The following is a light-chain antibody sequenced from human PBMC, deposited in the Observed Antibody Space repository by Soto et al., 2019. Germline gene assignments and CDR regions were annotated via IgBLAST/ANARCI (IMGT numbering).Light chain of an antibody. J-gene: IGKJ2*01. CDR1: QSVSSN. V-gene: IGKV3-15*01. Sequence: EIVMTQSPATLSVSPGERATLSCRASQSVSSNLAWYQQKPSQSPRLLIYAASTRATGIPVRFSGSGSGTEFTLTISSLQSEDFAVYYCQQYHDWTPYTFGQGTKLEIK. CDR2: AAS. CDR3: QQYHDWTPYT.